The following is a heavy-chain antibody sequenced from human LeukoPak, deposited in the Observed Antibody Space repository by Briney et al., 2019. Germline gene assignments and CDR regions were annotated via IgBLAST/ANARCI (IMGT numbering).Heavy chain of an antibody. Sequence: GGSLRLSCAASGFTFSTYAMSWVRQAPGKGLEWVSGISGSGGGTYYADSVRGRFTIFRDNSKNTLYLQMNSLRAEDTAVYYCAKGGYDYVEIAYFDYWGQGTLVTVSS. D-gene: IGHD5-12*01. CDR3: AKGGYDYVEIAYFDY. J-gene: IGHJ4*02. V-gene: IGHV3-23*01. CDR2: ISGSGGGT. CDR1: GFTFSTYA.